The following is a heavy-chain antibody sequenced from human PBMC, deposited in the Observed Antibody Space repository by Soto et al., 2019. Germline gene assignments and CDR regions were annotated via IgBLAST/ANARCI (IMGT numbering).Heavy chain of an antibody. J-gene: IGHJ1*01. D-gene: IGHD1-26*01. Sequence: GGSLRLSCAASGFTFSTHSMNWVRQAPGKGLEWLSYISSSSSTVYYADSVRGRFTISRDNAKNSLYLQMNSLRAEDTAVYYCARGGSNFQHWGQGTLVTVSS. V-gene: IGHV3-48*04. CDR3: ARGGSNFQH. CDR1: GFTFSTHS. CDR2: ISSSSSTV.